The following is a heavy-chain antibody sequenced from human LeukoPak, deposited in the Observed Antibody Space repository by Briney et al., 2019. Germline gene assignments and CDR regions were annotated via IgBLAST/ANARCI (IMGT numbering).Heavy chain of an antibody. CDR2: IYHSGST. CDR1: GGSISSSSYY. D-gene: IGHD3-10*01. V-gene: IGHV4-39*07. J-gene: IGHJ4*02. CDR3: ARYYFGSGSYYGLDY. Sequence: SETLSLTCTVSGGSISSSSYYWGWIRQPPGKGLEWIGSIYHSGSTYYNPSLKSRVTISVDTSKNQFSLKLSSVTAADTAVYYCARYYFGSGSYYGLDYWGQGTLVTVSS.